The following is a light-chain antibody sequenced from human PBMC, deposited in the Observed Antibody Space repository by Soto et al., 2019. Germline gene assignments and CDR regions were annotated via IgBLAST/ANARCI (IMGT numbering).Light chain of an antibody. CDR1: QSVSSD. J-gene: IGKJ1*01. CDR3: QHYGSSPRT. V-gene: IGKV3-20*01. CDR2: DAS. Sequence: TQSPGTLSLSRGERSTVCCAASQSVSSDLAWYQQKRGQAPMLLIYDASTRATGLPARFSGSGSGTDFTLTISRLEPEDFALYYCQHYGSSPRTFGQGTKVDI.